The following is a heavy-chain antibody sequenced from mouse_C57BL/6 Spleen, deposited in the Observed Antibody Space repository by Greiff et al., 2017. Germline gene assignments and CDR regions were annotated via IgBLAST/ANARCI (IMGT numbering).Heavy chain of an antibody. Sequence: ESGPGLVKPSQSLSLTCSVTGYSITSGYYWNWIRQFPGNKLEWMGYISYDGSNNYNPSLKNRISITRDTSKNQFFLKLNSVTTEDTATYYCARETGIYYGKENYFDYWGQGTTLTVSA. CDR2: ISYDGSN. CDR1: GYSITSGYY. CDR3: ARETGIYYGKENYFDY. J-gene: IGHJ2*01. V-gene: IGHV3-6*01. D-gene: IGHD1-1*01.